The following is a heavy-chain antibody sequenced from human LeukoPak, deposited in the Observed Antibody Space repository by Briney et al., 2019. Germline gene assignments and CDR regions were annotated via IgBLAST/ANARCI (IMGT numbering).Heavy chain of an antibody. D-gene: IGHD3-3*01. V-gene: IGHV4-34*01. CDR3: ARHKIVITMLGVHRWFDP. J-gene: IGHJ5*02. CDR2: INRSGRA. CDR1: GGSFSGDY. Sequence: SETLTLTCAVYGGSFSGDYWSWNRQPPGKGLEWIGDINRSGRAVYNTSLKSRVIISVDTSKNQFSLKVNSVTAADTAVYYCARHKIVITMLGVHRWFDPWGQGTLVAVSS.